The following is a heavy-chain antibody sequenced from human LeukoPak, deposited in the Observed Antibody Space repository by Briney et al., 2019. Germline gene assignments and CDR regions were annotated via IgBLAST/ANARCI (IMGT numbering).Heavy chain of an antibody. CDR2: ISSASNTI. CDR3: ARDGWFGDYNWFDP. J-gene: IGHJ5*02. CDR1: GFTFSSYS. V-gene: IGHV3-48*01. D-gene: IGHD3-10*01. Sequence: GGSLRLSCAASGFTFSSYSMNWVRQAPGKGLEWVSYISSASNTIYCADSVKGRFTISRDNAKNSLYLQMNSLRAEDTAMYYCARDGWFGDYNWFDPWGQGTLVTVSP.